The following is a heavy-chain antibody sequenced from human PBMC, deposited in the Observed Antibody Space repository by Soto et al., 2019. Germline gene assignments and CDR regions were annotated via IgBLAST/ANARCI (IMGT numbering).Heavy chain of an antibody. V-gene: IGHV1-18*01. CDR3: ARNIVVVVAATPDWFDY. Sequence: ASVKVSCKASGYTFTSYGISWVRQAPGQGLEWMGWISAYNGNTNYAQKLQGRVTMTTDTSTSTAYMELRSLRSDDTAVYYCARNIVVVVAATPDWFDYWGQGTLVTVSS. J-gene: IGHJ5*01. CDR2: ISAYNGNT. CDR1: GYTFTSYG. D-gene: IGHD2-15*01.